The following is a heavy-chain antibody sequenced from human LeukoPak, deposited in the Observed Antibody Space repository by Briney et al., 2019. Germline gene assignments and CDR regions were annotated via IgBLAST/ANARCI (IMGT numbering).Heavy chain of an antibody. D-gene: IGHD2-21*01. J-gene: IGHJ4*02. CDR3: ARAPVTSCRGAYCYPFDY. CDR2: TSSSDAGT. Sequence: GGSLRLSCAASGFTFDDYAMSWVRQAPGKGLEWVSATSSSDAGTYYADSVRGRFTISRDNSKNTLYLQMNSLRLEDAAVYFCARAPVTSCRGAYCYPFDYWGQGTQVTVSS. CDR1: GFTFDDYA. V-gene: IGHV3-23*01.